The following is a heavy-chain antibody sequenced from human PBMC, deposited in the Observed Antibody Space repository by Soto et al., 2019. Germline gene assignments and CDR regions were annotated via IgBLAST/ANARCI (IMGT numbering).Heavy chain of an antibody. CDR1: GDSITSGDYY. D-gene: IGHD6-19*01. V-gene: IGHV4-30-4*01. CDR3: ARAEVAVAGSGWFDA. Sequence: SETLSLTCTVSGDSITSGDYYWSWVRQSPGKGLEWIGYIFYSGSTYYKASLKSRVTISLDMSRNQFSLKLTSVTAADTAVYYCARAEVAVAGSGWFDAWGHGTLVTVSS. J-gene: IGHJ5*01. CDR2: IFYSGST.